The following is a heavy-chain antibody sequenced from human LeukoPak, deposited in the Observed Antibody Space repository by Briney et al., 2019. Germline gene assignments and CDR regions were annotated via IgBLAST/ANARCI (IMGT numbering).Heavy chain of an antibody. Sequence: ASVKVSCKVSGYTFTDYYMHWLQQAPGKGLEWMGLVDPEDGETIYAEKFQGRVTITADTSTDTAYMELSSLRSEDTAVYYCATGGGRVQANTPWYYYMDVWGKGTTVTVSS. D-gene: IGHD2-15*01. CDR1: GYTFTDYY. CDR2: VDPEDGET. CDR3: ATGGGRVQANTPWYYYMDV. V-gene: IGHV1-69-2*01. J-gene: IGHJ6*03.